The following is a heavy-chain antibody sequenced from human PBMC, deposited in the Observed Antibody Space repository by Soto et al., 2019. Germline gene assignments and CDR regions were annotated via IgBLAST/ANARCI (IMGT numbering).Heavy chain of an antibody. J-gene: IGHJ5*02. D-gene: IGHD2-21*01. V-gene: IGHV4-39*01. Sequence: QLQLQESGPGLVKPSETLSLTCAVSGGTISSSRYYWGWIRQPPGKGLEWIGSIYYRGSTYYNPSLKSRVTISVDTSKNQFSLKLSSVTAADTAVYYCARHVVHWFDPWGQGTLVTVSS. CDR3: ARHVVHWFDP. CDR2: IYYRGST. CDR1: GGTISSSRYY.